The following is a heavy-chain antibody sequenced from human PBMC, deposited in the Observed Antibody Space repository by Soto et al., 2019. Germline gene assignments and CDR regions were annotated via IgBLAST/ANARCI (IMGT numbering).Heavy chain of an antibody. V-gene: IGHV4-34*01. J-gene: IGHJ6*02. Sequence: PSETLSLTCAVYGGSFSGYYWSWIRQPPGKGLEWIGEINHSGSNNYNPSLKSRVTISVDTSKNQFSLKLSSATAADTAVYYRARAGGYCSSTSCRNRDYYYGMDVWGQGTTVTVSS. CDR2: INHSGSN. CDR1: GGSFSGYY. CDR3: ARAGGYCSSTSCRNRDYYYGMDV. D-gene: IGHD2-2*01.